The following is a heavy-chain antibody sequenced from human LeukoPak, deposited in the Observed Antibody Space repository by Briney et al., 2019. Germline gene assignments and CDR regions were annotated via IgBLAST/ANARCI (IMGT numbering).Heavy chain of an antibody. Sequence: GESLQISCKGSGYSFTSYWIGWVRPMPGKGLEWMGIIYPGDSDTRYSPSFQGQITISADKSISTAYLQWSSLKASDTAMYYCARHLAAAGGNEVDYWGQGTLVTVSS. V-gene: IGHV5-51*01. D-gene: IGHD6-13*01. CDR3: ARHLAAAGGNEVDY. J-gene: IGHJ4*02. CDR1: GYSFTSYW. CDR2: IYPGDSDT.